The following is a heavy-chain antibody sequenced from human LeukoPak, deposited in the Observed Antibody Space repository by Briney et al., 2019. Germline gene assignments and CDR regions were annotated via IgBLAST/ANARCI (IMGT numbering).Heavy chain of an antibody. V-gene: IGHV3-21*01. CDR3: ARGSSLDDAFDI. CDR2: ISSSSSYI. Sequence: GGFLRLSCAASGFTFSSYSMNWVRQAPGKGLEWVSSISSSSSYIYYADSVKGRFTISRDNAKNSLYLQMNSLRAEDTAVYYCARGSSLDDAFDIWGQGAMVTVSS. D-gene: IGHD1-1*01. J-gene: IGHJ3*02. CDR1: GFTFSSYS.